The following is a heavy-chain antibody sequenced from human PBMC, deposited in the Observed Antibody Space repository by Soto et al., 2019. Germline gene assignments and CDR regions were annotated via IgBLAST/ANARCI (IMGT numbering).Heavy chain of an antibody. J-gene: IGHJ4*02. CDR1: GGSISSSSYY. CDR2: IYNSGST. V-gene: IGHV4-39*01. D-gene: IGHD6-13*01. Sequence: QLQLQESGPGLVKPSETLSLTCTVSGGSISSSSYYWGWIRQPPGKGLEWIVSIYNSGSTYYNPSLKSRVTLSVDTSKNQFSLELSSVTAADTAVYYCARPTGYSSSWYPPTSCFDYWGQGTLVTVSS. CDR3: ARPTGYSSSWYPPTSCFDY.